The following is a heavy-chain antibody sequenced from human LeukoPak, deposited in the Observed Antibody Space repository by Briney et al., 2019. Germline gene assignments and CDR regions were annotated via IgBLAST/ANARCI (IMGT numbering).Heavy chain of an antibody. Sequence: PSETLSLTCTVSGGSISSYYWSWIRQPAGKGLEWIGRIYTSGSTNYNPSLKSGVTMSVDTSKNQFSLNLSSVTAADTAVYYCARGAMVRGVDYYYMDVWGKGTTVTVSS. J-gene: IGHJ6*03. V-gene: IGHV4-4*07. D-gene: IGHD3-10*01. CDR2: IYTSGST. CDR1: GGSISSYY. CDR3: ARGAMVRGVDYYYMDV.